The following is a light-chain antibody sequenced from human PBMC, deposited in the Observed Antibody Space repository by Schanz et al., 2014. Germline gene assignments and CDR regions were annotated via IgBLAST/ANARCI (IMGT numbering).Light chain of an antibody. Sequence: EIVLTQSPATLSVSPGESATLSCRASQSVYRNLAWYQQKPGQAPRLLIYDASNRATGIPARFSGSGSGTDFTLTISRLEPEDFAVFYCQQFGKLPWTFGQGTKVEIK. J-gene: IGKJ1*01. CDR2: DAS. V-gene: IGKV3-20*01. CDR3: QQFGKLPWT. CDR1: QSVYRN.